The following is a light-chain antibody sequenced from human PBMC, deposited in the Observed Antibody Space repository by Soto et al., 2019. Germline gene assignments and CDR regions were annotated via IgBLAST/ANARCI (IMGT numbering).Light chain of an antibody. CDR3: QQYNNSPFT. Sequence: EIVMTQSPATLSVSPGERATLSCRASQSVSSNLAWYQQKPGQAPRLFIYGASTRATGIPARFSGSGSGTEFTLTISSLQSEDFAVYYCQQYNNSPFTFGPGTKVDIK. CDR2: GAS. J-gene: IGKJ3*01. CDR1: QSVSSN. V-gene: IGKV3-15*01.